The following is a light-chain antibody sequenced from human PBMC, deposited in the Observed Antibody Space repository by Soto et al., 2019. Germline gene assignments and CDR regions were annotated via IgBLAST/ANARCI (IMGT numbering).Light chain of an antibody. Sequence: QSALTQPASVSGSPGQSITISCTGTSSDLGGFNSVSWYQQLPGQAPKLMIYDVTARPSGVSNRFSGSKSGDTASLTISGLQAEDEADYYCCSYRTISARVFGGGTKLTVL. CDR2: DVT. CDR3: CSYRTISARV. V-gene: IGLV2-14*03. CDR1: SSDLGGFNS. J-gene: IGLJ3*02.